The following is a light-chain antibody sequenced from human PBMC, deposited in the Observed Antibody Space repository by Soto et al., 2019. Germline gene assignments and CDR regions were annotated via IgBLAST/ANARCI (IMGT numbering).Light chain of an antibody. Sequence: DIVMAQSPDSLAVSLGERATINCKSSQSVLYSSNNNNYLAWYQQRPGQPPQLLIYWASTRESGVPDRFSGSGSGTDFTLTISSLQAEDAAVYYCQQYYDTPLTFGGGTKVDIK. CDR3: QQYYDTPLT. V-gene: IGKV4-1*01. CDR1: QSVLYSSNNNNY. J-gene: IGKJ4*01. CDR2: WAS.